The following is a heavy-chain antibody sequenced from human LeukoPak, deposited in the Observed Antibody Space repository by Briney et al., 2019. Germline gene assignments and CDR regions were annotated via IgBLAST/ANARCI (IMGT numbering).Heavy chain of an antibody. J-gene: IGHJ3*02. CDR3: ARDRTSGWYRSTNSDAFDI. CDR1: GGSISSSSYY. Sequence: SETLSLTCTVSGGSISSSSYYWGWIRQPAGKGLEWIGRIYTSGSTNYNPSLKSRVTISVDTSKNQFSLKLSSVTAADTAVYYCARDRTSGWYRSTNSDAFDIWGQGTMVTVSS. V-gene: IGHV4-61*02. CDR2: IYTSGST. D-gene: IGHD6-19*01.